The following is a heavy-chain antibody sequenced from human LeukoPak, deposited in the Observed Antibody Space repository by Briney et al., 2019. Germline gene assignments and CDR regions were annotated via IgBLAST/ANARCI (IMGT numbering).Heavy chain of an antibody. J-gene: IGHJ4*02. D-gene: IGHD2/OR15-2a*01. V-gene: IGHV4-39*01. CDR2: IYYSGST. CDR3: AGTMNTYFDY. CDR1: GGFISSSSYY. Sequence: SETLSLTCTVSGGFISSSSYYWGWIRQPPGKGLEWIGSIYYSGSTYYNPSLKSRVTISVDTSKNQFSLKLSSVTAADTAVYYCAGTMNTYFDYWGQGTLVTVSS.